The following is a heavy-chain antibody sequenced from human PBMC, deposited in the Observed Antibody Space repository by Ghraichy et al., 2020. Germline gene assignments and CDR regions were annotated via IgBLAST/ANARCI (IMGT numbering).Heavy chain of an antibody. V-gene: IGHV3-21*01. CDR1: GFTFSSYS. CDR2: ISSSSSYI. Sequence: LSLTCAASGFTFSSYSMNWVRQAPGKGLEWVSSISSSSSYIYYADSVKGRFTISRDNAKNSLYLQMNSLRAEDTAVYYCARDHYYGGGGRGMDVWGQGTTVTVSS. CDR3: ARDHYYGGGGRGMDV. D-gene: IGHD3-10*01. J-gene: IGHJ6*02.